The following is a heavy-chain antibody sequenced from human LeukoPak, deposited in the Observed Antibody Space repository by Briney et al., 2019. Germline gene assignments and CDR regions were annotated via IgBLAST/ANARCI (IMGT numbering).Heavy chain of an antibody. V-gene: IGHV3-30*18. CDR2: ISYDGSNK. J-gene: IGHJ5*02. CDR1: GFTFSSYG. D-gene: IGHD3-10*01. CDR3: AKDRLLWFGELFTWFDP. Sequence: PGRSLRLSCAASGFTFSSYGMHWVRQAPGKGLEWVAVISYDGSNKYYADSVKGRFTISRDNSKNTLYLQMNSLRAEDTAVYYRAKDRLLWFGELFTWFDPWGQGTLVTVSS.